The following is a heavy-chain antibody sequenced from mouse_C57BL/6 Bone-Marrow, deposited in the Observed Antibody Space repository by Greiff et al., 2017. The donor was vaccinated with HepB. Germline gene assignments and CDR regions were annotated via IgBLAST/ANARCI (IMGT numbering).Heavy chain of an antibody. Sequence: VQLQQSGAELVRPGASVKLSCTASGFNINDDYMHWVKQRPEQGLEWIGWIDPENGDTEYASKFQGKATITADTSSNTAYLQLSSLTSEDTAVYYCTSYYYGTPRFDYWGQGTTLTVSS. CDR1: GFNINDDY. CDR3: TSYYYGTPRFDY. CDR2: IDPENGDT. V-gene: IGHV14-4*01. D-gene: IGHD1-1*01. J-gene: IGHJ2*01.